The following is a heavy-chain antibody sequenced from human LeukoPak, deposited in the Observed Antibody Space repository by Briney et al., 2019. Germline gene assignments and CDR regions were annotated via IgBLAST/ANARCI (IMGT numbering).Heavy chain of an antibody. CDR1: GGFISSGGYS. V-gene: IGHV4-30-2*01. CDR2: IYHSGST. CDR3: ASQYYDILTGYSLFDY. D-gene: IGHD3-9*01. Sequence: SETLSLTCAVSGGFISSGGYSWSWIRQPPGKGLEWIGYIYHSGSTYYNPSLKSRVTISVDRSKNQFSLKLSSVTAADTAVYYCASQYYDILTGYSLFDYWGQGTLVTVSS. J-gene: IGHJ4*02.